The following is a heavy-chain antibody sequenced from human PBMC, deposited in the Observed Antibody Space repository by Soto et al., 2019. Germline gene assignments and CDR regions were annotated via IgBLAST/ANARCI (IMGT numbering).Heavy chain of an antibody. J-gene: IGHJ4*02. CDR3: ASVTTIWSN. V-gene: IGHV1-46*01. Sequence: QIQVVQSGAEVKEPGASVKVSCMASGYSSSNYYTHWVRQAPGQGLAWMGIVNPNGASTNYAQRFQGRVTLTRDTSTNTDYMELSRLTSDDTAVYFCASVTTIWSNWGQGTLVTVSS. CDR1: GYSSSNYY. D-gene: IGHD2-21*02. CDR2: VNPNGAST.